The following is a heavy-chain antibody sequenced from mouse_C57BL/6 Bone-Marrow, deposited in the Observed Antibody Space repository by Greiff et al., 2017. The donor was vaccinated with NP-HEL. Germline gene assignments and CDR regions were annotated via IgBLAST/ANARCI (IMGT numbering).Heavy chain of an antibody. Sequence: VQLQQSGPVLVKPGASVKMSCKASGYTFTDYYMNWVKQSHGKSLEWIGVINPYNGGTSYNQKFKGKATLTVDKSSSTAYMELNSLTSEDSAVYYCARSYDSLTMDYWGQGTSVTVSS. CDR2: INPYNGGT. J-gene: IGHJ4*01. CDR1: GYTFTDYY. V-gene: IGHV1-19*01. D-gene: IGHD2-4*01. CDR3: ARSYDSLTMDY.